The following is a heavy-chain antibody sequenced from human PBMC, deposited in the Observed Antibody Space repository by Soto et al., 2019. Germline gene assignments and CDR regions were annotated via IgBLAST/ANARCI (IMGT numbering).Heavy chain of an antibody. CDR2: IDAGNGNT. Sequence: ASVEVSCKASGYTFTTYVMHWVRQAPGQRLEWMGWIDAGNGNTRYSQNFQGRVTITRDTSASTAYMEVSSPRSEDTAVYYCARDSLGNVDFWGQGTLVTVSS. D-gene: IGHD3-16*02. J-gene: IGHJ4*02. CDR1: GYTFTTYV. V-gene: IGHV1-3*01. CDR3: ARDSLGNVDF.